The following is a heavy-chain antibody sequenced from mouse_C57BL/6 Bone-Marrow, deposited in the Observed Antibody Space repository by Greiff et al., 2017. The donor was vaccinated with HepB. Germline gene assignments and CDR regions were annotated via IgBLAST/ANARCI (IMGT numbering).Heavy chain of an antibody. CDR3: ARKAYSKGLFDY. D-gene: IGHD2-5*01. J-gene: IGHJ2*01. Sequence: QVQLQQSGPELVKPGASVKISCKASGYAFSSSWMNWVKQRPGKGLEWIGRIYPGDGDTNYNGKFKGKATLTADKSSSTAYMQLSSLTSEDSAVYFCARKAYSKGLFDYWGQGTTLTVSS. V-gene: IGHV1-82*01. CDR1: GYAFSSSW. CDR2: IYPGDGDT.